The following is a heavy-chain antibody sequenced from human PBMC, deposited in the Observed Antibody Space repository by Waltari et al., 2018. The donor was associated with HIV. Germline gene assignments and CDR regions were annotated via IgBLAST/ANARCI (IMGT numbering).Heavy chain of an antibody. V-gene: IGHV3-73*02. D-gene: IGHD3-22*01. J-gene: IGHJ5*02. CDR1: GFTFSGSA. CDR3: TRHQEIESDTMIVS. Sequence: EVQLVESGGGLVQPGGSLKLSCAASGFTFSGSAMHWVRQASGKGLEWVGRIRSKANSYATAYAASVKGRFTISRDDSKNTAYLQMNSLKTEDTAVYYCTRHQEIESDTMIVSWGQGTLVTVSS. CDR2: IRSKANSYAT.